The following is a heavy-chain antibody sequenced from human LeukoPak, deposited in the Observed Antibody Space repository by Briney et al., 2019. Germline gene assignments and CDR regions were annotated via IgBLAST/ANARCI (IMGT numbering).Heavy chain of an antibody. CDR1: GFTFSDYY. D-gene: IGHD6-19*01. CDR2: ISSSSSYT. J-gene: IGHJ4*02. CDR3: ARGMYSSGWYYDY. V-gene: IGHV3-11*06. Sequence: PGGSLRLSCAASGFTFSDYYMSWIRPAPGKGLEWVSYISSSSSYTNYADSVKGRFTISRDNAKNSLYLQVNSLRAEDTAVYYCARGMYSSGWYYDYWGQGTLVTVSS.